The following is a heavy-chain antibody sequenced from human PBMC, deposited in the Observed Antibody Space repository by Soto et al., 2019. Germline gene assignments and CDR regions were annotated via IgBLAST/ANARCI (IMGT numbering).Heavy chain of an antibody. CDR2: IYYSGST. J-gene: IGHJ5*02. CDR1: GGSISSGDYY. V-gene: IGHV4-30-4*01. Sequence: QVQLQESGPGLVKPSQTLSLTCTVSGGSISSGDYYWSWIRQPPGKGLEWIGYIYYSGSTYYNPSLKSRVTISVDTSNNQFSLKLSSVTSAYTAVYYCARVGVRYSSSWEGAGWFDPWGQGTLVTVSS. D-gene: IGHD6-13*01. CDR3: ARVGVRYSSSWEGAGWFDP.